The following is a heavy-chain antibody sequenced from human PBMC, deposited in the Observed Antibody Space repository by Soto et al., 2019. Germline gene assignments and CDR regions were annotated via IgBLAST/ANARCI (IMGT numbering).Heavy chain of an antibody. CDR1: GFTFSSYA. CDR3: AKVRYPNSRSTVTRRGYYFDY. D-gene: IGHD4-17*01. CDR2: ISGSGGST. V-gene: IGHV3-23*01. Sequence: EVQLLESGGGLVQPGGSLRLSCAASGFTFSSYAMSWVRQAPGKGLEWVSAISGSGGSTYYADSVKGRFTISRDNSKNTLYLQRNSLRAEDTAVYYCAKVRYPNSRSTVTRRGYYFDYWGQGTLVTVSA. J-gene: IGHJ4*02.